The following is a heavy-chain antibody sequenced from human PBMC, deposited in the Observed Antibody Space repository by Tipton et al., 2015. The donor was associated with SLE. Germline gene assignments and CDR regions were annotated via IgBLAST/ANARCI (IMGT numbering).Heavy chain of an antibody. CDR2: INTDGRIT. CDR1: GFTFSNYW. Sequence: SLRLSCAASGFTFSNYWMHWVRQVPGKGLVWVSRINTDGRITNYADSAKGRFTISRDNAKNTLYLQMTSLRAEDTAIYYCAKDISLFPDAEAFDVWGQGTMVTVS. V-gene: IGHV3-74*01. J-gene: IGHJ3*01. CDR3: AKDISLFPDAEAFDV. D-gene: IGHD2-15*01.